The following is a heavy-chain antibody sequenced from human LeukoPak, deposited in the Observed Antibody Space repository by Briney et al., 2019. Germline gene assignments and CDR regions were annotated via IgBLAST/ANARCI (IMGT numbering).Heavy chain of an antibody. CDR2: INPSGGNT. V-gene: IGHV1-46*01. CDR1: GYTFTNYY. CDR3: ASSVISAWYGPDVFDV. D-gene: IGHD6-19*01. Sequence: ASVKVSCKASGYTFTNYYMHWVRQAPGQGLEWMGIINPSGGNTAYAQRFQGRVTMTRDTSTSTVYMELSSLRSEDTAVYSCASSVISAWYGPDVFDVWGHGTMVSVSS. J-gene: IGHJ3*01.